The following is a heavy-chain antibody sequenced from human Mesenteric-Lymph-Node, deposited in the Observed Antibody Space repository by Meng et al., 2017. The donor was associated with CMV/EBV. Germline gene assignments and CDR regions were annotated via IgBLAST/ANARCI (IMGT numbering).Heavy chain of an antibody. D-gene: IGHD1-14*01. CDR2: ISSSSSYI. V-gene: IGHV3-21*01. CDR1: GFTFSTYV. CDR3: ARDRVTRSNWFDP. Sequence: GESLKISCAASGFTFSTYVMNWVRQAPGKGLEWVSSISSSSSYIYYADSVKGRFTISRDNAKNSLYLQMNSLRAEDTAVYYCARDRVTRSNWFDPWGQGTLVTVSS. J-gene: IGHJ5*02.